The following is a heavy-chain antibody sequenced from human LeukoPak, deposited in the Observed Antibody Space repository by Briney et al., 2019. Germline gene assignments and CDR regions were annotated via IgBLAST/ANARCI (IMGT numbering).Heavy chain of an antibody. D-gene: IGHD6-13*01. Sequence: SETLSLTCTVSGGSISSDYWSWIRQPPGKGLEWIGYIYYSGSTNYNPSLKSRVTISVDTSKNQFSLKLSSVTAADTAVYYCARLQYSSSWYGQDYYYGMDVWGQGTTVTVSS. J-gene: IGHJ6*02. CDR3: ARLQYSSSWYGQDYYYGMDV. CDR2: IYYSGST. V-gene: IGHV4-59*08. CDR1: GGSISSDY.